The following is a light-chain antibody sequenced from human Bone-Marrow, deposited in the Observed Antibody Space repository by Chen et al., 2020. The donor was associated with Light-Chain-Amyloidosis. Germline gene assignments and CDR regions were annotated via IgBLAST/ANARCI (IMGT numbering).Light chain of an antibody. CDR3: QVWDRSSDRPV. V-gene: IGLV3-21*02. CDR1: NIGSTS. CDR2: DDS. Sequence: SSVLTQPSSVSVAPGQTATLACGGHNIGSTSVHWYQQTPGQAPLLVVYDDSDRPSGIPERLSGSNSGNTATLTISRVEAGDEADYYCQVWDRSSDRPVFGGGTKLTVL. J-gene: IGLJ3*02.